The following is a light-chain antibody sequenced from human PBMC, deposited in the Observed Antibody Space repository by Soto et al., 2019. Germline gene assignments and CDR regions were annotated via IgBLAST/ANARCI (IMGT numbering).Light chain of an antibody. CDR1: SSDVGGYNF. Sequence: QSVLTQPASVSGSPGQSITISCTGSSSDVGGYNFVSWYQQHPGKVPKLMIYEVTNRPLGVSNRFSGSKSGNTASLTISGLHADDEADYYCNSYTRSNTLVFGGGTQLTVL. CDR3: NSYTRSNTLV. V-gene: IGLV2-14*01. J-gene: IGLJ2*01. CDR2: EVT.